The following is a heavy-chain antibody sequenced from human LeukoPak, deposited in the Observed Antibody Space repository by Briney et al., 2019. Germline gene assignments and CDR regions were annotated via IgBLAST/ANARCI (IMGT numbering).Heavy chain of an antibody. CDR1: GYTFTSYG. Sequence: GASVKVSCKASGYTFTSYGISWVRQAPGQGLEWMGWINPNSGGTNYAQMFQGRVTMTRDTSISTAYMELSRLRSDDMAVYYCARGGYDSSSLFDYWGQGTLVTVSS. J-gene: IGHJ4*02. CDR3: ARGGYDSSSLFDY. D-gene: IGHD6-19*01. CDR2: INPNSGGT. V-gene: IGHV1-2*02.